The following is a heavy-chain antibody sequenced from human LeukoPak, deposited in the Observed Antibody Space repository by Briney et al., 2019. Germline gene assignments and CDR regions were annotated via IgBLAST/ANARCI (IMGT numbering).Heavy chain of an antibody. CDR2: ITGTGYST. CDR3: AKVADTASPLDGFDI. CDR1: GFTFSSYW. J-gene: IGHJ3*02. D-gene: IGHD5-18*01. Sequence: PGGSLRLSCAASGFTFSSYWMHWVRQAPGKGLVWVAVITGTGYSTYYADSVKGRFTISRDNSKNTLYLQLNSLRVEDTAVHYCAKVADTASPLDGFDIWGRGTLVTVSS. V-gene: IGHV3-23*01.